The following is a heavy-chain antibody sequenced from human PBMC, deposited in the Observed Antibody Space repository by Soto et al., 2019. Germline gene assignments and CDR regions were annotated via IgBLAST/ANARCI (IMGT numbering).Heavy chain of an antibody. V-gene: IGHV3-74*01. CDR1: GFTFSSYW. D-gene: IGHD1-26*01. Sequence: EVQLVESGGSLVQPGGSLRLSCAASGFTFSSYWMHWVRQVSGKGLVWVSRVYSDGSSTSYADSVKGRFTISRDNAKNTLYLQMNSLRAEDTAVYYCARAMSSGSYFDYWGQGTLVTVSS. J-gene: IGHJ4*02. CDR3: ARAMSSGSYFDY. CDR2: VYSDGSST.